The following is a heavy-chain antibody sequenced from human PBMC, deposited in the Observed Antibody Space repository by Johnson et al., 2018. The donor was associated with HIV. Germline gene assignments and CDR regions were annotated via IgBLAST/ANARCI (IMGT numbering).Heavy chain of an antibody. CDR2: IKCDGSEK. D-gene: IGHD1-26*01. Sequence: VQLVESGGGVVQPGRSLRLSCAASGFTFSSYAMHWVRQAPGKGLEWVADIKCDGSEKYYVDSVKGRFTISRDNAKNSLYLQMNSLRAEDTAVYHCAREGAWEVRPGAFDIWGQGTTVTVSS. CDR3: AREGAWEVRPGAFDI. V-gene: IGHV3-7*01. CDR1: GFTFSSYA. J-gene: IGHJ3*02.